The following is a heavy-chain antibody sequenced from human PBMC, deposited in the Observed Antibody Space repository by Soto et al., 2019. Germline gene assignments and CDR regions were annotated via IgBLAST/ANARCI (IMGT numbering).Heavy chain of an antibody. Sequence: PGGSLRLSCAASGFTFSSYCMHWVRQAPGKGLEWVAVIWYDGSNKYYADSVKGRFTISRDNSKNTLYLQMNSLRAEDTAVYYCARAGRGFDAFDIWGQGTMVTVSS. CDR3: ARAGRGFDAFDI. CDR2: IWYDGSNK. CDR1: GFTFSSYC. J-gene: IGHJ3*02. V-gene: IGHV3-33*01.